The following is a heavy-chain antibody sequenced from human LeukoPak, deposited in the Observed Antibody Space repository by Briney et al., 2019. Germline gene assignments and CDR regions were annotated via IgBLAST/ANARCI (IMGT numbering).Heavy chain of an antibody. V-gene: IGHV1-18*04. CDR3: ARDMELAAAGTATSIFDY. J-gene: IGHJ4*02. CDR1: GYTFTSYG. D-gene: IGHD6-13*01. Sequence: GASVKVSCKASGYTFTSYGISWVRQAPGQGLEWMGWISAYNGNTNYAQKLQGRVTMNTDTSTSTAYMELRSLRSDDTAVYYCARDMELAAAGTATSIFDYWGQGTLVTVSS. CDR2: ISAYNGNT.